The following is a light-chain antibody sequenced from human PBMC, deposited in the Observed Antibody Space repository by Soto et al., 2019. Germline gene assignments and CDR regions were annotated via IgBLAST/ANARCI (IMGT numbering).Light chain of an antibody. Sequence: EIVLTQSPATLSLSPGERATLSCRASQSISSYLAWYQQKPDQAPRLLIYDASNRATGIPARFSGSGSGTDFTITISSLETEDFAVYYCHQRSTWPFTFGPGTKVDIK. J-gene: IGKJ3*01. CDR3: HQRSTWPFT. CDR1: QSISSY. V-gene: IGKV3-11*01. CDR2: DAS.